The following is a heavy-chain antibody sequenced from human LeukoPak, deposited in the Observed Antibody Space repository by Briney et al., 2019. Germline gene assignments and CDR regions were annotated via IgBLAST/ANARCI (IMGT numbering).Heavy chain of an antibody. D-gene: IGHD1-26*01. CDR1: GYSLTSYW. CDR3: ARPREGPHDAFDI. CDR2: IYPGDSDT. V-gene: IGHV5-51*01. Sequence: GESLKISCKGSGYSLTSYWIGWVRQMPGKGLEWMGIIYPGDSDTRYSPSFQGQVTISADKSISTAYLQWSSLKASDTAMYYCARPREGPHDAFDIWGQGTMVTVSS. J-gene: IGHJ3*02.